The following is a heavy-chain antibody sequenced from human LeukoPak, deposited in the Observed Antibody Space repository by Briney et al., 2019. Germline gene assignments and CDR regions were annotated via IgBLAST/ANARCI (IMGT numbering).Heavy chain of an antibody. Sequence: GGSLRLSCAASGCTFSNAWMSWVRQAPGKGLEWVGRIKSKTDGGTTDYAAPVKGRFTISRDDSKNTLYLQMNSLKTEDTAVYYCTTETLKLLWFGELAGDVDYWGQGTLVTVSS. J-gene: IGHJ4*02. D-gene: IGHD3-10*01. CDR2: IKSKTDGGTT. CDR3: TTETLKLLWFGELAGDVDY. V-gene: IGHV3-15*01. CDR1: GCTFSNAW.